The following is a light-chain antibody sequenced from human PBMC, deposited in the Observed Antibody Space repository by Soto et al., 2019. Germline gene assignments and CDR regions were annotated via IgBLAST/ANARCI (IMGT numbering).Light chain of an antibody. CDR1: QSVSSSY. V-gene: IGKV3-20*01. CDR2: GAS. CDR3: QQYGSSPTT. Sequence: EIVLTQSPGTLSLSPGERATLSCRASQSVSSSYLAWYQQKPGQAPRFLIYGASSRATGIPDRFSGSGSGPDFTLTICRLEPEDFAVYYCQQYGSSPTTSGQGTKVDIK. J-gene: IGKJ1*01.